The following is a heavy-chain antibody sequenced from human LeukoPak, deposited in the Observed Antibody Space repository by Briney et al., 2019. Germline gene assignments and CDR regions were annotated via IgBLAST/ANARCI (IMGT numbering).Heavy chain of an antibody. CDR3: ARDLVGGKTRYYYYGMDV. D-gene: IGHD2-15*01. Sequence: GGSLRLSCAASGFTFNSYAMSWVRQAPGKGLEWVSGISGSGGSTYYADSVKGRFTISRDNSKNTLYLQMNSLRAEDTAVYYCARDLVGGKTRYYYYGMDVWGQGTTVTVSS. CDR1: GFTFNSYA. J-gene: IGHJ6*02. V-gene: IGHV3-23*01. CDR2: ISGSGGST.